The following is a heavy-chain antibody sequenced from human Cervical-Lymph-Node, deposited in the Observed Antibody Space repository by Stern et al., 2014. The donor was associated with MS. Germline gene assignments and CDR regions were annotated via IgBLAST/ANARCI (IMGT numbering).Heavy chain of an antibody. J-gene: IGHJ5*02. CDR1: GYSFTTYW. Sequence: EVQLLESGAEVKKPGESLKISCKGSGYSFTTYWIGWVRQMPGKGLEWMGIIYPGDSDTRYSPSFQGQVTISADKSISTAYLQWSSLKASDTAMYYCATIDNDILTGYPNRLDPWGQGTLVTVSS. CDR3: ATIDNDILTGYPNRLDP. D-gene: IGHD3-9*01. CDR2: IYPGDSDT. V-gene: IGHV5-51*03.